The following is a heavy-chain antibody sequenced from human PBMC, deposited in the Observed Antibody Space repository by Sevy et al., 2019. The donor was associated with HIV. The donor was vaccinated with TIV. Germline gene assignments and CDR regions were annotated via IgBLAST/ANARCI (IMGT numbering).Heavy chain of an antibody. V-gene: IGHV3-33*01. D-gene: IGHD1-7*01. CDR3: ARDGGTRGGGGYYYYGMDV. CDR2: IWYDGSNK. J-gene: IGHJ6*02. Sequence: GGSLRLSCAASGFTFSSYGMHWVRQAPGKGLEWVAVIWYDGSNKYYADSVKGRFTISRDNSKNTLYLQMNSLRAEDRAVYYCARDGGTRGGGGYYYYGMDVWGQGTTVTVSS. CDR1: GFTFSSYG.